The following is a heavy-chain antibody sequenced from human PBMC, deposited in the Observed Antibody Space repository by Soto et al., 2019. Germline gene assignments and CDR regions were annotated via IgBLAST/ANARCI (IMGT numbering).Heavy chain of an antibody. D-gene: IGHD1-26*01. CDR3: ARGVGAPPPRSGNWFDP. CDR2: ISGSGGST. V-gene: IGHV3-23*01. CDR1: GFTFSSYA. J-gene: IGHJ5*02. Sequence: PGGSLRLSCAASGFTFSSYAMSWVRQAPGKGLEWVSAISGSGGSTYYADSVKGRFTISRDNSKNTLYLQVNSLRAEDTAVYYCARGVGAPPPRSGNWFDPWGQGTLVTVYS.